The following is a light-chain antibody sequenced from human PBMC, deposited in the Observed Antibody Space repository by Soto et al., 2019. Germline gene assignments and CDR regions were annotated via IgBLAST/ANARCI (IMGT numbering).Light chain of an antibody. V-gene: IGLV2-11*01. J-gene: IGLJ1*01. CDR3: CSYAGSFIFV. CDR2: DVS. Sequence: QSALTQPPSVSASPGQSVTIPCTATSSDVGAYNRVSWYQQYPGTPPKLMIYDVSKRPSGIPDRFFGSKFGNTASLTISGLQAEDEADYYCCSYAGSFIFVFGTGTKLTVL. CDR1: SSDVGAYNR.